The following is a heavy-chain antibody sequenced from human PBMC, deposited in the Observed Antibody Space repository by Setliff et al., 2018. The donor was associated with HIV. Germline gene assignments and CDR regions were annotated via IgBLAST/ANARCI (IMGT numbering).Heavy chain of an antibody. Sequence: GGSLRLSCAASGLTFDDFGMSWVRQAPGKGLEWVSGINWNGGSTNYADSVKGRFTVSRDNAKNSLYLLMKSLTVEDTAVYFCARGGPVNYWGQGTLVTVSS. CDR1: GLTFDDFG. CDR2: INWNGGST. CDR3: ARGGPVNY. V-gene: IGHV3-20*04. J-gene: IGHJ4*02.